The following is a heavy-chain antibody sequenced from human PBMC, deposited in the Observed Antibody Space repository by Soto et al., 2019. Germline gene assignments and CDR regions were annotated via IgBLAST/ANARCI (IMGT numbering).Heavy chain of an antibody. CDR2: ISSSGSTI. CDR3: ARMYWEYYYYYYGMDV. CDR1: GFTFSSYE. D-gene: IGHD2-8*02. J-gene: IGHJ6*02. V-gene: IGHV3-48*03. Sequence: PGGSLRLSCAASGFTFSSYEMNWVRQAPGEGLEWVSYISSSGSTIYYADSVKGRFTISRDNAKNSLYLQMNSLRAEDTAVYYCARMYWEYYYYYYGMDVWGQGTTVTVSS.